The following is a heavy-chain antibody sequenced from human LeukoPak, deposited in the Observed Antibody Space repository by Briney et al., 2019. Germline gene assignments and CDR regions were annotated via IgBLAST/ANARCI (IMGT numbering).Heavy chain of an antibody. CDR1: GGSISSYY. CDR3: ARGLQWLVKYYFDY. D-gene: IGHD6-19*01. V-gene: IGHV4-34*01. CDR2: INHSGST. J-gene: IGHJ4*02. Sequence: SETLSLTCTVPGGSISSYYWSWIRQPPGKGLEWIGEINHSGSTNYNPSLKSRVTISVDTSKNQFSLKLSSVTAADTAVYYCARGLQWLVKYYFDYWGQGTLVTVSS.